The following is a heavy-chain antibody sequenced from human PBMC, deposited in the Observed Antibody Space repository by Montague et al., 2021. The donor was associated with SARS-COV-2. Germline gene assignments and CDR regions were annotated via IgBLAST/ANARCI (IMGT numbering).Heavy chain of an antibody. V-gene: IGHV4-34*01. J-gene: IGHJ6*03. CDR2: VYHSGST. CDR1: GGSFSGYY. Sequence: SETLSLTCAVYGGSFSGYYWSWIRQPPGKGLEWIGEVYHSGSTNYNPSLKSRVTISVDTSKNQFSLKLSSVTAADTAVYYCARGRSETMIVVVVPLYYYYMVVWGKGTTVTVSS. CDR3: ARGRSETMIVVVVPLYYYYMVV. D-gene: IGHD3-22*01.